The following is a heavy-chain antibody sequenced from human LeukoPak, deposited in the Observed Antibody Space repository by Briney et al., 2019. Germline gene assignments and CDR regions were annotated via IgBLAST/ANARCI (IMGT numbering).Heavy chain of an antibody. V-gene: IGHV3-21*01. J-gene: IGHJ4*02. CDR1: GFTFSSYT. D-gene: IGHD2-21*01. Sequence: GGSLRLSCAASGFTFSSYTMNWVRQAPGKGLEGVSSISSSSNYIYYADSLEGRFTISRDNARNSLYLQMNSLRAEDTAVYYCASRHDLIDWGQGTLVTVSS. CDR3: ASRHDLID. CDR2: ISSSSNYI.